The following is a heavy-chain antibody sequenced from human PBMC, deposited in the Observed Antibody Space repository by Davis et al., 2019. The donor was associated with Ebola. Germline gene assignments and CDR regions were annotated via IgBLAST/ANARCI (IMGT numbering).Heavy chain of an antibody. CDR1: GFTFSDYY. CDR3: ARGRRYCSGGSCFLFDI. J-gene: IGHJ3*02. Sequence: GESLKISCAASGFTFSDYYMSWIRQAPGKGLEWVSYISSSGTTIYYADSVKGRFTISRDNAKNSLYLQMNSLRAEDTAVYYCARGRRYCSGGSCFLFDIWGQGTMVTVSS. V-gene: IGHV3-11*01. CDR2: ISSSGTTI. D-gene: IGHD2-15*01.